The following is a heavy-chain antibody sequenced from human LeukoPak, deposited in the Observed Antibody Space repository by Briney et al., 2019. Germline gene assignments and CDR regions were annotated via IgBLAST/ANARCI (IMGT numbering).Heavy chain of an antibody. V-gene: IGHV3-30*02. CDR1: GFTFSSYS. J-gene: IGHJ6*03. CDR2: IRYDGSDK. CDR3: AKDQTRYSNSGYYYFYYMDV. Sequence: GGSLRLSCAASGFTFSSYSMNWVRQAPGKGLDWVAFIRYDGSDKYYADSVKGRCTVSRDDSKNTLYLQMNSLRAEDTAVYYCAKDQTRYSNSGYYYFYYMDVWGKGTTVTVSS. D-gene: IGHD4-11*01.